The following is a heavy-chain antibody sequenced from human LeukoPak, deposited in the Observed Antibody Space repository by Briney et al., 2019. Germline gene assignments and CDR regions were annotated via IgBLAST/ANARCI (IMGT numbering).Heavy chain of an antibody. Sequence: GGSLRLSCTASGFTFGDYAMSWVRQAPGKGLEWVSSITGSGDTTDHADPVKGRFTISRDNSKNTLFLQMNSLRVDDTALYSCARAYGNSGYYQLPIDFWGQGTLVTVSS. CDR3: ARAYGNSGYYQLPIDF. J-gene: IGHJ4*02. CDR2: ITGSGDTT. CDR1: GFTFGDYA. V-gene: IGHV3-23*01. D-gene: IGHD3-22*01.